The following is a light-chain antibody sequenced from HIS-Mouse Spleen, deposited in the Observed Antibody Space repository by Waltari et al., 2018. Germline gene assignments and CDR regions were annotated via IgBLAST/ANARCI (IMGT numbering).Light chain of an antibody. V-gene: IGLV3-21*03. CDR2: DDS. J-gene: IGLJ2*01. Sequence: SYVLTQPPSVSVAPGKTARITCGGNNIGSKSVHWYQQKPGQAPVLVVYDDSDRPSGITGRFSGSNSGTTATLTISRVEAGDEADYSCQVWDSSSDHVVFGGGTKLTVL. CDR3: QVWDSSSDHVV. CDR1: NIGSKS.